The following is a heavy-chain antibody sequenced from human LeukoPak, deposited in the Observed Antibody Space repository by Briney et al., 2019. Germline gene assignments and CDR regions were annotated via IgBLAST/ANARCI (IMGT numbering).Heavy chain of an antibody. D-gene: IGHD3-10*01. CDR3: AREGRGVIFDY. J-gene: IGHJ4*02. V-gene: IGHV1-69*06. Sequence: SVKVSCKASGGTFSSYAISWVRQAPGQGLXWMGGIIPIFGTANYAQKFQGRVTITADKSTSTAYMELSSLRSEDTAVYYCAREGRGVIFDYWGQGTLVTVSS. CDR2: IIPIFGTA. CDR1: GGTFSSYA.